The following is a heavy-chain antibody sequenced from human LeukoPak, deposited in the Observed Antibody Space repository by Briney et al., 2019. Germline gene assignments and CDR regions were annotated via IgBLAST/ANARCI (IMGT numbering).Heavy chain of an antibody. CDR2: IVVGSGNT. CDR1: GYTFTGYY. CDR3: AAVVIGGDYYGSGKRRFDP. J-gene: IGHJ5*02. D-gene: IGHD3-10*01. V-gene: IGHV1-58*02. Sequence: GASVKVSCKASGYTFTGYYMHWVRQAPGQGLEWIGWIVVGSGNTNYAQKFQERVTITRDMSTSTAYMELSSLRSEDTAVYYCAAVVIGGDYYGSGKRRFDPWGQGTLVTVSS.